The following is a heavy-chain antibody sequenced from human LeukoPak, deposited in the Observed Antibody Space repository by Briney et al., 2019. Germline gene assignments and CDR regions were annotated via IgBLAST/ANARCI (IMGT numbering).Heavy chain of an antibody. J-gene: IGHJ4*02. CDR3: GTSLDAAINT. D-gene: IGHD5-18*01. CDR1: GFTFSSYW. V-gene: IGHV3-7*01. CDR2: IKHDGSDK. Sequence: PGGSLRLSCEASGFTFSSYWMTWVRQAPGKGLEWLANIKHDGSDKYYAASVKGRFTISRDNARNSLYLQMNSLRVEDTAVYYCGTSLDAAINTGGQGILVTVSS.